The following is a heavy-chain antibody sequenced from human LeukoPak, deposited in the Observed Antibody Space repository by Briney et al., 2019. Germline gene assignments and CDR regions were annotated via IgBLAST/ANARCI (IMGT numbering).Heavy chain of an antibody. Sequence: GGSLRLSCAASGFTFSSYGMHWVRQAPGKGLEWVAFIRYDGSNKYYADSVKGRFTISRDNSKNTLYLQMNSLRAEDTAVYYCAKGYSMVRGVRDFEYWGQGTLVTVFS. V-gene: IGHV3-30*02. J-gene: IGHJ4*02. D-gene: IGHD3-10*01. CDR1: GFTFSSYG. CDR2: IRYDGSNK. CDR3: AKGYSMVRGVRDFEY.